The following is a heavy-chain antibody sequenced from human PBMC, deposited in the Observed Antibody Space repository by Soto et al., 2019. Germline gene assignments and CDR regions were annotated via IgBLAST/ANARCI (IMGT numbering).Heavy chain of an antibody. D-gene: IGHD3-3*01. Sequence: SLKVSCKASGGTFSSYAISWVRQAPGQGLEWMGGSIRIFGTANYAHKFQGRVTITADESTSTAYMELSSLRSEDTAVYYCARDRSPVEWFILPYGMDXWGQGTTVTVS. CDR2: SIRIFGTA. CDR1: GGTFSSYA. CDR3: ARDRSPVEWFILPYGMDX. V-gene: IGHV1-69*13. J-gene: IGHJ6*02.